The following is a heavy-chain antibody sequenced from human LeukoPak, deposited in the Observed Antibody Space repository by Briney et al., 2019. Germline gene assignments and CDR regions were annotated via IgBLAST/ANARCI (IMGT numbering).Heavy chain of an antibody. D-gene: IGHD3-3*01. CDR3: ARGDNYDFWSGVFDY. CDR2: INSDGSST. V-gene: IGHV3-74*01. Sequence: GGSLRLSCAASGFTFSSYWMHWVRQAPGKGLVWVSRINSDGSSTSYADSVKGRFTISRDNAKNTLYLQMNSLRAEDTAVYYCARGDNYDFWSGVFDYWGQGTLVTVSS. CDR1: GFTFSSYW. J-gene: IGHJ4*02.